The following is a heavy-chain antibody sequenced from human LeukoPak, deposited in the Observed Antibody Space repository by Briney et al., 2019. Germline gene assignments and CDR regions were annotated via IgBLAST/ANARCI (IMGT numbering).Heavy chain of an antibody. CDR1: GFTFSSYS. CDR3: ARDKNPGSSFCYYFDY. J-gene: IGHJ4*02. CDR2: ISSSSSYI. Sequence: GGSLRLSCAASGFTFSSYSMNWVRQAPGKGLEWVSSISSSSSYIYYADSVKGRFTISRDNAKNSLYLQMNSLRAEDTAVYYCARDKNPGSSFCYYFDYWGQGTLVTVSS. D-gene: IGHD6-6*01. V-gene: IGHV3-21*01.